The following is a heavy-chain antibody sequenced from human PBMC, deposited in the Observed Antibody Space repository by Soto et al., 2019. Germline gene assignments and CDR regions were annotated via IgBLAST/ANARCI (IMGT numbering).Heavy chain of an antibody. CDR1: GFTFSSYA. CDR3: ARTPRGQWELPYYYYGMDV. Sequence: QVQLVESGGGVIQPGRSLRLSCAASGFTFSSYAMLWVRQAPGKGLEWVAVISYDGSNKYYADSVTGRFTISRDNSKNTLYMQMNSLRAEDTAVYYCARTPRGQWELPYYYYGMDVWGPGTTVTVSS. CDR2: ISYDGSNK. J-gene: IGHJ6*02. D-gene: IGHD1-26*01. V-gene: IGHV3-30-3*01.